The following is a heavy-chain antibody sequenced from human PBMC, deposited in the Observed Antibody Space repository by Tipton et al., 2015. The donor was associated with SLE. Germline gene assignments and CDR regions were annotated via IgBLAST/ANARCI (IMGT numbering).Heavy chain of an antibody. V-gene: IGHV4-4*02. CDR3: AEYSGWAFDN. CDR1: GVSISVSHW. Sequence: GSLRLSCAVSGVSISVSHWWSWVRQSPGKGLEWIGEVYHSGSSNSNPSLESRVTMSVDTSKNQFSLKLSSVTAADTAVYYCAEYSGWAFDNWGQGTLVTVSS. D-gene: IGHD6-19*01. CDR2: VYHSGSS. J-gene: IGHJ4*02.